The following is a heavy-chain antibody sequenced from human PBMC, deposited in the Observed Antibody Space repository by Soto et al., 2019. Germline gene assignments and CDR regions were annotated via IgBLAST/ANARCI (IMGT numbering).Heavy chain of an antibody. CDR2: IVYAGAT. CDR1: GFSISSGYF. J-gene: IGHJ4*02. CDR3: GRDDYGNYGGPGY. D-gene: IGHD4-17*01. Sequence: SETLSLTCTVSGFSISSGYFWGWIRQPPGKGLEWIGNIVYAGATFYNPSLRGRVTISMDKSKNQFSLSLTSVTAADAAVYFCGRDDYGNYGGPGYRGQGAQVTVSS. V-gene: IGHV4-38-2*02.